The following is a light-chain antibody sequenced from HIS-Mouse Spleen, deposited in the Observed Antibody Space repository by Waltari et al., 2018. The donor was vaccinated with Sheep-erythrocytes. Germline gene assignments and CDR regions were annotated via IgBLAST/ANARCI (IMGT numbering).Light chain of an antibody. CDR3: CSYAGSSTWV. Sequence: QSALTQPASVSGSPGQSITISCTGTSSDVGSYNLVSWDQQHPGKAPKLTIYEGSKRPSGVSNRFSGSKSGNTASLTISGLQAEDEADYYCCSYAGSSTWVFGGGTKVTVL. J-gene: IGLJ3*02. CDR1: SSDVGSYNL. V-gene: IGLV2-23*01. CDR2: EGS.